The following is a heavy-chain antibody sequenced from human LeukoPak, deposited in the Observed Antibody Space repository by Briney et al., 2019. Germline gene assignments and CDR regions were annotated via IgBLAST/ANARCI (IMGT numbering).Heavy chain of an antibody. CDR3: AREGYYGSGSPPSLYFDY. J-gene: IGHJ4*02. D-gene: IGHD3-10*01. CDR1: GFTFSTYT. CDR2: TSSDLNVK. Sequence: GGSLRLSCVASGFTFSTYTMDWVRQAPGKGPEWVAVTSSDLNVKLYADSVKGRFTISRDNSRSTLYLQMNSLRPEDTAIYYCAREGYYGSGSPPSLYFDYWGQGTLVTVSS. V-gene: IGHV3-30*03.